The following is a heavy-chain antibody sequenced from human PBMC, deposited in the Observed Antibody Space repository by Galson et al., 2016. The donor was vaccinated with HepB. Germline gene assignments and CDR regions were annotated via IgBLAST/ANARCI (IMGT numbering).Heavy chain of an antibody. CDR2: IKPDGSEK. V-gene: IGHV3-7*03. CDR3: AQYYYDSSGYVEYFQN. Sequence: LEWVANIKPDGSEKYYVDSVKGRFTISRDNAKNSLYLQMNSLRAEDTAVYYCAQYYYDSSGYVEYFQNWGQGSRVTVSS. D-gene: IGHD3-22*01. J-gene: IGHJ1*01.